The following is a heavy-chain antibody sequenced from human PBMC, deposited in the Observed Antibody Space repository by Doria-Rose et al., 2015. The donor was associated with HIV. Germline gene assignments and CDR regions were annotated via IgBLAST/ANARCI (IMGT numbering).Heavy chain of an antibody. J-gene: IGHJ4*02. CDR3: ARIRSSRWYHKYYFDF. CDR2: MFSDDER. CDR1: GVSLSSPGMG. V-gene: IGHV2-26*01. Sequence: QVTLKESGPVLVKPTETLTLTCTVSGVSLSSPGMGVSWIRQPPGKALEWLANMFSDDERSYKTSLKSRHTISSGTSNSQLVLTMTDMDPVDTATYYCARIRSSRWYHKYYFDFWGQGTLVIVSA. D-gene: IGHD6-13*01.